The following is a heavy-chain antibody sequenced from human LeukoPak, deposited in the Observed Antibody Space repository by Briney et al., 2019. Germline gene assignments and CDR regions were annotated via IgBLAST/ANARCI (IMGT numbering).Heavy chain of an antibody. D-gene: IGHD3-16*02. CDR2: INHSGST. Sequence: SETLSLTCAVYGGSFSGYYWGWIRQPPGKGLEWIGEINHSGSTNYNPSLKSRVTISVDTSKNQFSLKLSSVTAADTAVYYCAREPMITFGGVIVSPHYYFDYWGQGNLVTVSS. J-gene: IGHJ4*02. V-gene: IGHV4-34*01. CDR1: GGSFSGYY. CDR3: AREPMITFGGVIVSPHYYFDY.